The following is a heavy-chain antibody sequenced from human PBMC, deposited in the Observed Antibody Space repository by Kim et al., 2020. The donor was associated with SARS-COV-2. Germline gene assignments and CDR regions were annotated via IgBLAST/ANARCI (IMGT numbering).Heavy chain of an antibody. CDR1: GFTFSSYA. CDR2: ISYDGSNK. V-gene: IGHV3-30-3*01. J-gene: IGHJ4*02. D-gene: IGHD3-10*01. Sequence: GGSLRLSCAASGFTFSSYAMHWVRQAPGKGLEWVAVISYDGSNKYYADSVKGRFTISRDNSKNTLYLQMNSLRAEDTAVYYCARDRYYGSGRLYPSHYFDYWGQGTLVTVSS. CDR3: ARDRYYGSGRLYPSHYFDY.